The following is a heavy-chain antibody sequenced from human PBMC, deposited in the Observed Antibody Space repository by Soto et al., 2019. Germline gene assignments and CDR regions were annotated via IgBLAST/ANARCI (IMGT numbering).Heavy chain of an antibody. Sequence: PGGSLRLSCAASGSTFSSYAMSWVRQAPGKGLEWVSAISGSGGSTYYADSVKGRFTISRDNSKNTLYLQMNSLRAEDTAVYYCAKRKGQLVKGYFDYWGQGTLVTVSS. V-gene: IGHV3-23*01. CDR2: ISGSGGST. D-gene: IGHD6-13*01. CDR1: GSTFSSYA. CDR3: AKRKGQLVKGYFDY. J-gene: IGHJ4*02.